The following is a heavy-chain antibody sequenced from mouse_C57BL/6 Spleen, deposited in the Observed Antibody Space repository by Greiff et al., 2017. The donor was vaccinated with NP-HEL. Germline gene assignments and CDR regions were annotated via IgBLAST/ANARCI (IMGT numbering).Heavy chain of an antibody. D-gene: IGHD2-3*01. CDR3: ARGDGYYEGYYFDY. V-gene: IGHV14-3*01. J-gene: IGHJ2*01. CDR2: IDPANGNT. CDR1: GFNIKNTY. Sequence: VQLQQSVAELVRPGASVKLSCTASGFNIKNTYMLWVKQRPEQGLEWIGRIDPANGNTKYAPKFQGKATITADTSSNTAYLQLSSLTSEDTAIYYCARGDGYYEGYYFDYWGQGTTLTVSS.